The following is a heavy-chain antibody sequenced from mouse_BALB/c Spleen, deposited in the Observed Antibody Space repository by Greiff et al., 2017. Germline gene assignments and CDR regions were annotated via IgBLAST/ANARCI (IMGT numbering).Heavy chain of an antibody. Sequence: EVKLMESGPSLVKPSQTLSLTCSVTGDSITSGYWNWIRKFPGNKLEYMGYISYSGSTYYNPSLKSRISITRDTSKNQYYLQLNSVTTEDTATYYCARYPPPTTVGDGYAMDYWGQGTSVTVSA. V-gene: IGHV3-8*02. J-gene: IGHJ4*01. CDR2: ISYSGST. D-gene: IGHD1-1*01. CDR1: GDSITSGY. CDR3: ARYPPPTTVGDGYAMDY.